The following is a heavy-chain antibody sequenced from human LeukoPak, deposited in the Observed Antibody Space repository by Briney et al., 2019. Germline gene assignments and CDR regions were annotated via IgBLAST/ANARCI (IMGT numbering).Heavy chain of an antibody. V-gene: IGHV4-30-2*01. CDR1: GGPISSGGYS. D-gene: IGHD3-10*01. Sequence: SETLSLTCAVSGGPISSGGYSWSWLRQPPGKGLEWIGYIYHSGSTYYNPSLKSRVTISVDRSKNQFSLKLSSVTAADTAVYYCASTSTSYYGSGSWVYWGQGTLVTVSS. J-gene: IGHJ4*02. CDR3: ASTSTSYYGSGSWVY. CDR2: IYHSGST.